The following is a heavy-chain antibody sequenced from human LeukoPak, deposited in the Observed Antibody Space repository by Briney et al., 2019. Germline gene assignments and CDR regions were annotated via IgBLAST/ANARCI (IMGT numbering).Heavy chain of an antibody. CDR1: GFTFSSYG. V-gene: IGHV3-33*01. CDR2: IWYDGSNK. D-gene: IGHD1-20*01. Sequence: GGSLRLSCAASGFTFSSYGMHWVRQAPGKGLEWGAVIWYDGSNKYYADSVKGRFTISRDNSKNTLYLQMNSLRAEDTAVYYCARGKPNWTNYYGRDVWGQGTTVTVSS. CDR3: ARGKPNWTNYYGRDV. J-gene: IGHJ6*02.